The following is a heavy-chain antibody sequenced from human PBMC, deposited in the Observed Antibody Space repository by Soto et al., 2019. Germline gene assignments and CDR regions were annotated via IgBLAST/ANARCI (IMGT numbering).Heavy chain of an antibody. V-gene: IGHV3-23*01. J-gene: IGHJ5*02. CDR3: AKGKSTGDIDWFDP. CDR1: GFTLQNYA. Sequence: PGGSLRLSCTASGFTLQNYAMAWVRQAPGKWLEWVSTLIGGHYGTAYSYSVKGRFTVSRDNSKNCLYLQMNSLGVEDTAMYFCAKGKSTGDIDWFDPWGQGXLVTVYS. D-gene: IGHD3-10*01. CDR2: LIGGHYGT.